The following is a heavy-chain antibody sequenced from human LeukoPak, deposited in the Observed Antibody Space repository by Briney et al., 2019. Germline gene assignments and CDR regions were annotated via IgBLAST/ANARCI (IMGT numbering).Heavy chain of an antibody. V-gene: IGHV1-2*02. J-gene: IGHJ4*02. CDR1: GYTFTCYY. Sequence: ASVNVSSKASGYTFTCYYMHWVRQAPGQGLEWMGWINPNSGGTNYAQKLQGRVTMTRDTSISTAYMELSRLRSDVTAVYYCARALFEQWLARPETDYWGQGTLVTVSS. CDR2: INPNSGGT. CDR3: ARALFEQWLARPETDY. D-gene: IGHD6-19*01.